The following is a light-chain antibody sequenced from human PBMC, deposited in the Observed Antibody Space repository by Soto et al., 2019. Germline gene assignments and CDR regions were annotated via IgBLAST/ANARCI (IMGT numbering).Light chain of an antibody. CDR3: QQYNVWPLT. CDR2: VAS. V-gene: IGKV3-15*01. Sequence: EIVMTQSPATLSVSPGERATLSCRASQSVSSNLAWYQQKPGQTPKLLIYVASTRATGIPARFSGSGSGTELTLTISSLQPEDFAVYYCQQYNVWPLTFGGGTKVEFK. J-gene: IGKJ4*01. CDR1: QSVSSN.